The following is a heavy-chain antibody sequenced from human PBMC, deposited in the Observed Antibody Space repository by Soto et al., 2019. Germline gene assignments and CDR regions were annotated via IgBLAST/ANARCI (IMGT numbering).Heavy chain of an antibody. CDR1: GGSFSGYY. CDR3: ARGLNYVVY. J-gene: IGHJ4*02. Sequence: PSETLSLTCAVYGGSFSGYYWSWLRQPPGKGLEWIGEINQSGSTNYNPSLKSRVTISIDTSKNQFSLKVSSVTAADTAVYYCARGLNYVVYWGQGTLVTVSS. CDR2: INQSGST. D-gene: IGHD3-16*01. V-gene: IGHV4-34*01.